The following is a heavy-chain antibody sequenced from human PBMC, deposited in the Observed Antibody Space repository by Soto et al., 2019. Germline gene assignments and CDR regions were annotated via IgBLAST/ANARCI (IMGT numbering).Heavy chain of an antibody. Sequence: ASVKVSCKVSGYTLTELSMHWVRQAPGKGLEWMGGFDPEDGETIYAQKFQGRVTMAEDTSTDTAYMELSSLRSEDTAVYYCATSTLKYYYGSGSSFEYWGQGTLVTVSS. J-gene: IGHJ4*02. D-gene: IGHD3-10*01. CDR2: FDPEDGET. CDR1: GYTLTELS. V-gene: IGHV1-24*01. CDR3: ATSTLKYYYGSGSSFEY.